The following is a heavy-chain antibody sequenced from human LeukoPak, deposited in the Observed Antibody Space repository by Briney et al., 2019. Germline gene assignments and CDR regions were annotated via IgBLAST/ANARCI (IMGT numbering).Heavy chain of an antibody. D-gene: IGHD3-10*01. V-gene: IGHV4-61*02. CDR3: ARESSGNYYNPLGNMDV. J-gene: IGHJ6*03. Sequence: SETLSLTCTVSGGSISSGGYYWSWIRQHPGKGLEWIGRIFTSGITNYDPSLKSRVTMSVDTSKNQFSLNLSSVTAADTAVYYCARESSGNYYNPLGNMDVWGKGTTVTVSS. CDR2: IFTSGIT. CDR1: GGSISSGGYY.